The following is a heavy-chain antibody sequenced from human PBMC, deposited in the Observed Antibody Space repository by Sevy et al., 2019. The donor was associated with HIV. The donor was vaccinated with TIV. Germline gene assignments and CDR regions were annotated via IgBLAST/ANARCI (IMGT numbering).Heavy chain of an antibody. Sequence: GGSLRLSCAASEFSLSNYAMSWVRQAPGKGLEWISTKTGSAGVTYYADSVKGRVTISRDNSKNTLFLQMSSLRAEDTAVYYCAKGRIPSIGTLGPFDSWGQGTLVTVSS. J-gene: IGHJ4*02. D-gene: IGHD6-6*01. CDR2: KTGSAGVT. CDR3: AKGRIPSIGTLGPFDS. CDR1: EFSLSNYA. V-gene: IGHV3-23*01.